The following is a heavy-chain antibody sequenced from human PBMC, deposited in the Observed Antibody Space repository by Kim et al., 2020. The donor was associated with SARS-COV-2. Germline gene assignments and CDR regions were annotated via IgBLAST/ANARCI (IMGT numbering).Heavy chain of an antibody. J-gene: IGHJ4*02. CDR3: AKDTDPSTNYYDSSGYFDY. CDR2: ISWNSGSI. D-gene: IGHD3-22*01. V-gene: IGHV3-9*01. Sequence: GGSLRLSCAASGFTFDDYAMHWVRQAPGKGLEWVSGISWNSGSIGYADSVKGRFTISRDNAKNSLYLQMNSLRAEDTALYYCAKDTDPSTNYYDSSGYFDYWGQGTLVTVSS. CDR1: GFTFDDYA.